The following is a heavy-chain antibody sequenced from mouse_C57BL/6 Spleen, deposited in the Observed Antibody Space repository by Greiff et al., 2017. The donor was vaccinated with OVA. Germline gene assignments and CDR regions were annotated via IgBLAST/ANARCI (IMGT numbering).Heavy chain of an antibody. J-gene: IGHJ2*01. CDR3: ARHLEDYFDY. Sequence: VQLKESGGDLVKPGGSLKLSCAASGFTFSSYGMSWVRQTPDKRLEWVATISSGGSYTYYPDSVKGRFTISRDNAKNTLYLQMSSLKSEDTAMYYCARHLEDYFDYWGQGTTLTVSS. CDR1: GFTFSSYG. V-gene: IGHV5-6*01. CDR2: ISSGGSYT.